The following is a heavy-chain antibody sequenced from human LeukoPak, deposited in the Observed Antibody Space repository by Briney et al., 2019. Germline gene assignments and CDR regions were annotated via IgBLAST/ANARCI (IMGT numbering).Heavy chain of an antibody. J-gene: IGHJ4*02. D-gene: IGHD3-10*01. Sequence: GGSLRLSCAASGFTFSSYSMNWVRQAPGKGLEWVANIKQDGSAKYYVDSVKGRFTISRDNAKNSLYLQMNSLRAEDTAMYYCARAIWFGEPDYWGQGALVSVSS. V-gene: IGHV3-7*01. CDR1: GFTFSSYS. CDR2: IKQDGSAK. CDR3: ARAIWFGEPDY.